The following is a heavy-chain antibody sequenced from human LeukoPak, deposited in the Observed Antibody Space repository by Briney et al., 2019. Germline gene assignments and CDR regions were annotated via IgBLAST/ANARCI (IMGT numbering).Heavy chain of an antibody. J-gene: IGHJ4*02. CDR1: GYSISSGYY. CDR2: IYHSGST. D-gene: IGHD2-15*01. Sequence: SETLSLTCAVSGYSISSGYYWGWIRQPPGKGLEWIGSIYHSGSTYYNPSLKSRVTISVDTSKNRFSLKLSSVTAADTAVYYCARGYCSGGGCRGYFDYWGQGTLVTVSS. V-gene: IGHV4-38-2*01. CDR3: ARGYCSGGGCRGYFDY.